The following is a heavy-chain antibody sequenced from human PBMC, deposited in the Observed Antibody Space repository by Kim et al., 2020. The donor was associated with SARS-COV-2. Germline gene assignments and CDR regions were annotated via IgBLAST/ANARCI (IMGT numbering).Heavy chain of an antibody. CDR2: IWYDGSNK. V-gene: IGHV3-33*06. D-gene: IGHD1-26*01. CDR1: GFTFSSYG. CDR3: AKDLSGAITWGFDY. J-gene: IGHJ4*02. Sequence: GGSLRLSCAASGFTFSSYGMHWVRQAPGKGLEWVAVIWYDGSNKYYADSVKGRFTISRDNSKNTLYPQMNSLRAEDTAVYYCAKDLSGAITWGFDYWGQGILVTVSS.